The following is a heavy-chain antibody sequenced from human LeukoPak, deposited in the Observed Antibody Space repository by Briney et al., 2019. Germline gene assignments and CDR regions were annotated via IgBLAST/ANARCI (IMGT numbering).Heavy chain of an antibody. V-gene: IGHV1-69*13. CDR2: IIPIFGTA. D-gene: IGHD3-9*01. J-gene: IGHJ6*03. Sequence: SVKVSCKASGGTFSSYAISWVRQAPGQGLEWMGGIIPIFGTANYAQKFQGRVTITADESTSTAYMELSSLRSEDTAVYYCASSPGHFYYMDVWGKGTTVTISS. CDR3: ASSPGHFYYMDV. CDR1: GGTFSSYA.